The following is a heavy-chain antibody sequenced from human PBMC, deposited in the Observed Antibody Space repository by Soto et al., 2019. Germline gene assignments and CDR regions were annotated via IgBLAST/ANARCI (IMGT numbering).Heavy chain of an antibody. V-gene: IGHV4-31*03. CDR3: ARGSSIAGLYYGMDV. J-gene: IGHJ6*02. CDR1: GGSISSGGYY. Sequence: QVQLQESGPGLVKPSQTLSLTCTVSGGSISSGGYYWTWIRQHPGKGLEWIGYNYYSGITYYNPSLKSRVTFSIDTSKTQFSLTLSSVTAAETAVYYCARGSSIAGLYYGMDVWGQGTTVTVSS. D-gene: IGHD6-6*01. CDR2: NYYSGIT.